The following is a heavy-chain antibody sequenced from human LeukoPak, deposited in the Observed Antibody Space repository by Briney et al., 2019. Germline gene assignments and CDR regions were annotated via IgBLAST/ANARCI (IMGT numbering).Heavy chain of an antibody. J-gene: IGHJ5*02. CDR3: AKDFEFYYDSSGYST. CDR1: GFTFSSYG. V-gene: IGHV3-30*02. CDR2: IRYDGSNK. D-gene: IGHD3-22*01. Sequence: GGSLRLSCAASGFTFSSYGMHWVRQAPGKGLEWVAFIRYDGSNKYYADSVKGRFTISRDDSKNTLYLQMNSLRAEDTAVYYCAKDFEFYYDSSGYSTWGQGTLVTVSS.